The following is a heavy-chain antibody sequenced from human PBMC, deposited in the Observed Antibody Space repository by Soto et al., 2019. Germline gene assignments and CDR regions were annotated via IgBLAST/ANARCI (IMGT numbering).Heavy chain of an antibody. Sequence: GGSLRLSCAASGFTFSSYGMHWVRQAPGKGLEWVAVISYDGSNKYYADSVKGRFTISRDNSKNTLYLQMNSLRAEDTAVYYCAKGNQDILTGYFDYWGQGTLVTVSS. CDR2: ISYDGSNK. V-gene: IGHV3-30*18. J-gene: IGHJ4*02. CDR1: GFTFSSYG. CDR3: AKGNQDILTGYFDY. D-gene: IGHD3-9*01.